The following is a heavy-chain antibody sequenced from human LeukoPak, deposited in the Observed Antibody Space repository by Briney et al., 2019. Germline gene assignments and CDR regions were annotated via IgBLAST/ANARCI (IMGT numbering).Heavy chain of an antibody. D-gene: IGHD3-3*01. V-gene: IGHV4-34*01. J-gene: IGHJ4*02. CDR3: ARGSIFGVVIIRRRGFDY. Sequence: PSETLSLTCAVYGGSFSGYYWSWIRQPPGKGLEWIGEINHSGSTNYNPSLKSRVTISVDTSKNQFSLKLSSVTAADTAVYYCARGSIFGVVIIRRRGFDYWGQGTLVTVSS. CDR1: GGSFSGYY. CDR2: INHSGST.